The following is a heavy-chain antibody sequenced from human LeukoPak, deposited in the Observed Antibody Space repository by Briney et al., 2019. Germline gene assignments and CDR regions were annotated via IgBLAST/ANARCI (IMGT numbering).Heavy chain of an antibody. CDR3: ARRGDYDAFDI. CDR1: GGSIISYY. CDR2: IYYSGST. J-gene: IGHJ3*02. D-gene: IGHD4-11*01. V-gene: IGHV4-59*08. Sequence: SETLSLTCTVSGGSIISYYWTWIRQPPGKALEWIGFIYYSGSTHYNPSLKSRVTISVDTSKNHFSLRLSSVTAADTAVYYCARRGDYDAFDIWGQGTLVTVSS.